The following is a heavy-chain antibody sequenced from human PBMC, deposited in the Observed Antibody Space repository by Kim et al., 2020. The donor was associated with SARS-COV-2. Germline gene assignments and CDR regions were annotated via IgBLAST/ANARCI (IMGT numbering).Heavy chain of an antibody. Sequence: YADSVKGRFTISRDNSKNTLYLQMNSLRAEDTAVYYCAKRGLRYFDWLSHWGQGTLVTVSS. D-gene: IGHD3-9*01. J-gene: IGHJ5*02. CDR3: AKRGLRYFDWLSH. V-gene: IGHV3-30*02.